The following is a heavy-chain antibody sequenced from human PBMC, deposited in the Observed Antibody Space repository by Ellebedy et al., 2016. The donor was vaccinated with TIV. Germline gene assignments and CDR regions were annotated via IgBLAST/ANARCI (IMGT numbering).Heavy chain of an antibody. CDR1: GYTFTSYE. CDR3: ARSPGSGDDAFDM. J-gene: IGHJ3*02. CDR2: MNSNSGDT. Sequence: AASVKVSCKASGYTFTSYEINWVRQATGQGLEWMGWMNSNSGDTGYAPKFQGRVTMTRNTSISTAYMELSSLRSEDTAVYYCARSPGSGDDAFDMWGQGTMVTVSS. V-gene: IGHV1-8*01. D-gene: IGHD7-27*01.